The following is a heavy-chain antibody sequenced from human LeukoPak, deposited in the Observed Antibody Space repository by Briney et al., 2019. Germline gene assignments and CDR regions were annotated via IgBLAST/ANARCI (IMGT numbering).Heavy chain of an antibody. D-gene: IGHD1-26*01. V-gene: IGHV1-46*01. CDR2: INPSGGST. CDR3: AREVGATTSWFDP. J-gene: IGHJ5*02. Sequence: ASVKVSCKASGYTFTSYYMRWVRQAPGQGLEWMGIINPSGGSTSYAQKFQGRVTMTRDMSTSTVYMELSSLRSEDTAVYYCAREVGATTSWFDPWGQGTLVTVSS. CDR1: GYTFTSYY.